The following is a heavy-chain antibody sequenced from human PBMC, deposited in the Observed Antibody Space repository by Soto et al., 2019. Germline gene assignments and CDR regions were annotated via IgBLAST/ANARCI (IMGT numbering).Heavy chain of an antibody. J-gene: IGHJ4*02. D-gene: IGHD1-1*01. CDR2: INPTDSDT. CDR1: GYSFSSCW. CDR3: AGQGIGRATTTR. Sequence: PGESLKISCEASGYSFSSCWIGWVRQMPGKGLEWMAIINPTDSDTRYSPSFRGQVTISANNSISTAYLQWSSLKASDTAMYYCAGQGIGRATTTRWGQGTLVTVSS. V-gene: IGHV5-51*01.